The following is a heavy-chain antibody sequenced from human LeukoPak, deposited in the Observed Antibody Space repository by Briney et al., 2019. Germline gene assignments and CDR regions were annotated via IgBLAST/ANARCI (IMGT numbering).Heavy chain of an antibody. V-gene: IGHV3-21*01. CDR3: ARDLSPPTYDFWSGYYQTDY. J-gene: IGHJ4*02. CDR2: ISSSSSYI. D-gene: IGHD3-3*01. CDR1: GFTFSSYS. Sequence: PGGSLRLSCAASGFTFSSYSMNWVRQAPGKGLEWVSSISSSSSYIYYADSVKGRFTISGDNAKNSLYLQMNSLRAEDTAVYYCARDLSPPTYDFWSGYYQTDYWGQGTLVTVSS.